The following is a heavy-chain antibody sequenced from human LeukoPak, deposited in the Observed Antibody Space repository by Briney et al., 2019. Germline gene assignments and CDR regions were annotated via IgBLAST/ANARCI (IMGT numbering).Heavy chain of an antibody. V-gene: IGHV3-21*01. CDR3: ARFAAGGSYYYYMDV. J-gene: IGHJ6*03. D-gene: IGHD6-25*01. CDR1: GFTFSSYS. CDR2: ISSSSSYI. Sequence: NSGGSLRLSCAASGFTFSSYSMNWVRQAPGKGLEWVSSISSSSSYIYYADSVKGRFTISRDNAKNSLYLQMNSLRADDTAVYYCARFAAGGSYYYYMDVWGKGTTVTVSS.